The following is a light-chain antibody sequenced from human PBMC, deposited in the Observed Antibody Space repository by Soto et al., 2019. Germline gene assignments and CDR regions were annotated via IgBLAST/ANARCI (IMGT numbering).Light chain of an antibody. CDR1: QTIGSN. J-gene: IGKJ1*01. V-gene: IGKV3-15*01. CDR3: QQYNNWHPTWT. Sequence: EIVMTQSPATLSVSPGERATLSCRASQTIGSNLAWYQQKPGQPPRLLIYDASTRATDIPARFTGSGSGTELTLTISSLQSEDFAVYYCQQYNNWHPTWTFGQGTKVDIX. CDR2: DAS.